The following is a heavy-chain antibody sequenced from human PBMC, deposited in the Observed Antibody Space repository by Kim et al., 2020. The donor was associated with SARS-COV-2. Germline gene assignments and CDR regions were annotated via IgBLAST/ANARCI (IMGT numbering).Heavy chain of an antibody. CDR1: GFSFNNYA. CDR3: ANDRSSIGWSPGDY. V-gene: IGHV3-23*01. Sequence: GGSLRLSCAASGFSFNNYAMSWVRQAPGKGLEWVSAISGGGGTFHLSDSVKGRFTISRDNSKNTLYLQLKSLRADDTAVYYCANDRSSIGWSPGDY. J-gene: IGHJ4*01. D-gene: IGHD6-19*01. CDR2: ISGGGGTF.